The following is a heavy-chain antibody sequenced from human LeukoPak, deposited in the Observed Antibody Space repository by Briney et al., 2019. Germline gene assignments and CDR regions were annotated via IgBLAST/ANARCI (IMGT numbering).Heavy chain of an antibody. J-gene: IGHJ4*02. CDR3: ARGPWAIVATIDFDY. V-gene: IGHV3-21*01. D-gene: IGHD5-12*01. CDR1: GFTFSSYS. Sequence: PGGSLRLSCAASGFTFSSYSMNWVRQAPGKGLEWVSSIIISSGDIYYADSVKGRFTISRDNAKNSMYLQMNSLRAEDTAVYYCARGPWAIVATIDFDYWGQGTLVTVSS. CDR2: IIISSGDI.